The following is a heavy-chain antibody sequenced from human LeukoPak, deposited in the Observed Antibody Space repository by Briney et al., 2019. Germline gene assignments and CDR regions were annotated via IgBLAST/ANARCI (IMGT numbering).Heavy chain of an antibody. D-gene: IGHD5-24*01. CDR2: ISSSSSTI. CDR3: ASGVEMATITGGFDY. V-gene: IGHV3-48*04. J-gene: IGHJ4*02. CDR1: GFTFSSYA. Sequence: GGSLRLSCAASGFTFSSYAMHWVRQAPGKGLEWVSYISSSSSTIYYADSVKGRFTISRGNAKNSLYLQMNSLRAEDTAVYYCASGVEMATITGGFDYWGQGTLVTVSS.